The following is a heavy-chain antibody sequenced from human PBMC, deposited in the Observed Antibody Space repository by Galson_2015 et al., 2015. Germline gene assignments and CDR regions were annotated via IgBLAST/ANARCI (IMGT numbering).Heavy chain of an antibody. V-gene: IGHV3-23*01. CDR3: AKDQIPDDFVNFAMDV. Sequence: SCAASGFTFKNYVMNWVRQAPGQGPEWVASISGSGDRTYYADSVKGQFTVSRDNSKNTLYLQVTSLIAEDRAIYYCAKDQIPDDFVNFAMDVGGQGTTVTVPS. CDR2: ISGSGDRT. CDR1: GFTFKNYV. J-gene: IGHJ6*02. D-gene: IGHD2-2*01.